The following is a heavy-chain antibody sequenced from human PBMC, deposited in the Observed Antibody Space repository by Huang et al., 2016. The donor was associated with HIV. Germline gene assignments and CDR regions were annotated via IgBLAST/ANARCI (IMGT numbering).Heavy chain of an antibody. CDR2: TTGSGGST. J-gene: IGHJ3*02. Sequence: EVQLLESGGGLAQPGGSLRLSCTASGFTFGSYALNWGRQASGKGLEWVSGTTGSGGSTYYANPVKGRFTISRDNSKNTLYLQMNSLRAEDTALYYCAKHLGGRRGFTFIVLFGAFDMWGQGTMVTVSS. CDR1: GFTFGSYA. CDR3: AKHLGGRRGFTFIVLFGAFDM. D-gene: IGHD3-22*01. V-gene: IGHV3-23*01.